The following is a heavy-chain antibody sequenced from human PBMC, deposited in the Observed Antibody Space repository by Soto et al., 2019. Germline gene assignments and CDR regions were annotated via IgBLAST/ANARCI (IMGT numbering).Heavy chain of an antibody. J-gene: IGHJ5*02. CDR2: IYHSGST. Sequence: PSETLSLTCTVSGGSISSGDYYWSWIRQPPGKGLEWIGYIYHSGSTYYNPSLKSRVTISVNTSKNQFSLKLSSVTAAYTAVYYCARERPDGARLDPWGQGTLVTVSS. CDR1: GGSISSGDYY. V-gene: IGHV4-30-4*01. CDR3: ARERPDGARLDP. D-gene: IGHD6-6*01.